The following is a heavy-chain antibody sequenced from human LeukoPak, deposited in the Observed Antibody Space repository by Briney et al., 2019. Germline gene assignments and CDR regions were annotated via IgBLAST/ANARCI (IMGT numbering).Heavy chain of an antibody. Sequence: GGSLRLSCAASGFTFSSYSMNWVRQAPGKGVEWVSSISSSSSYIYYADSVKGRFTISRDNAKNSLYLQMNSLRAEDTAVYYCASQVGSGSYFPGDYWGQGTLVTVSS. J-gene: IGHJ4*02. D-gene: IGHD1-26*01. CDR3: ASQVGSGSYFPGDY. CDR2: ISSSSSYI. CDR1: GFTFSSYS. V-gene: IGHV3-21*01.